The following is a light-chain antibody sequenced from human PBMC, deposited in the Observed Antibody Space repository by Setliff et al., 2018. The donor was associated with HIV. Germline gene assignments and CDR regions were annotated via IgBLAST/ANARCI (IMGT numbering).Light chain of an antibody. V-gene: IGLV2-14*03. J-gene: IGLJ1*01. CDR1: SSDVGGYNY. Sequence: QSVLTQPASVSGSPGQSITISCTATSSDVGGYNYVSWYQQHPGKAPKLMISAVSNRPSGVSNRFSGSKSGNTASLTISGLQAEDEADYYCSSYTSSSTLGVFGTGTKVTV. CDR3: SSYTSSSTLGV. CDR2: AVS.